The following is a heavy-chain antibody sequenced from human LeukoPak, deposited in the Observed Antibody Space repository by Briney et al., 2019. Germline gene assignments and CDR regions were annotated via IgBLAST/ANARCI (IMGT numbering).Heavy chain of an antibody. J-gene: IGHJ4*02. CDR2: IYYSGST. D-gene: IGHD4-17*01. CDR3: ARGQYDYGDYVGGFDY. V-gene: IGHV4-31*03. Sequence: PSQTLSLTCTVSGGSISSGGYYWSWIRQHPGKGLEWIGYIYYSGSTNYNPSLKSRVTISVDTSKNQFSLKLSSVTAADTAVYYCARGQYDYGDYVGGFDYWGQGTLVTVSS. CDR1: GGSISSGGYY.